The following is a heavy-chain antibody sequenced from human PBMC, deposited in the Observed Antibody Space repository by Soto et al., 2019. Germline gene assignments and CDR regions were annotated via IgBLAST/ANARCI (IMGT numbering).Heavy chain of an antibody. Sequence: GGSLRLSCAASGFTFGDYWMSWVRQAPGKGLEWVAHMKKDGSEKYYVDSVKGRFTVSRDNTKNSLYLQMNSLRAEDTAVYYCAKWGSGYYTGLYFEYWGQGTLVTVSS. CDR1: GFTFGDYW. J-gene: IGHJ4*02. CDR2: MKKDGSEK. CDR3: AKWGSGYYTGLYFEY. D-gene: IGHD3-3*01. V-gene: IGHV3-7*03.